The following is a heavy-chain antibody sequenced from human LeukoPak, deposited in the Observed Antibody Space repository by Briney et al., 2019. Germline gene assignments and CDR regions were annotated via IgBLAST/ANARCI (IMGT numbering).Heavy chain of an antibody. V-gene: IGHV3-23*01. J-gene: IGHJ4*02. CDR1: GFTFSSYA. CDR2: ISGSGGST. CDR3: AKGRGWLQFFDY. Sequence: GGSLRLSCAASGFTFSSYAMNWVRQAPGKGLEWVSTISGSGGSTYNADSVKGRFTIARDNSKNTLYLQMNSLRAEDTAVYFCAKGRGWLQFFDYWGQGTLVTVSS. D-gene: IGHD5-24*01.